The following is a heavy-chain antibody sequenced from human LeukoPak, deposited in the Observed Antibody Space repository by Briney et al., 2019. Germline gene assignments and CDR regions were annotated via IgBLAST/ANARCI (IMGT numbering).Heavy chain of an antibody. CDR3: ARHKLLGGNGMDV. Sequence: PSETLSLTCAVYGESFSSYYWSWIRQPPGKGLEWIGEINHSGNTNYNPSLKSRVTISVDTSKNQFSLKLSSVTAADTAVYYCARHKLLGGNGMDVWGQGTTVTVSS. D-gene: IGHD4-23*01. J-gene: IGHJ6*02. CDR1: GESFSSYY. CDR2: INHSGNT. V-gene: IGHV4-34*01.